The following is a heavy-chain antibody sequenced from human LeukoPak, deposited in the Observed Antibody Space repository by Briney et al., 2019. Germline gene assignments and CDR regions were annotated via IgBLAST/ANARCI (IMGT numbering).Heavy chain of an antibody. D-gene: IGHD1-26*01. CDR3: VRGAYSGSLDY. CDR2: ISPDGSDT. J-gene: IGHJ4*02. V-gene: IGHV3-74*01. CDR1: GFTLSSYW. Sequence: GGSLRLSCAASGFTLSSYWMHWVRQGPGKGPVWVSRISPDGSDTSYADSVKGRFTISRDNAKNTLYLQMNSLRVEDTAVYYCVRGAYSGSLDYWGQGTLVTVS.